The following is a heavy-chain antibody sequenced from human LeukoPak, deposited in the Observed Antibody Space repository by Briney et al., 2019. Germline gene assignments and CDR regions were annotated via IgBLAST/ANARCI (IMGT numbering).Heavy chain of an antibody. CDR3: AAEGAAGGDYFDY. CDR2: INHSGST. J-gene: IGHJ4*02. D-gene: IGHD3-16*01. CDR1: GGSLSGYY. Sequence: SETLSLTCAVYGGSLSGYYWSWTRQPPGKGLEWIGEINHSGSTNYNPSLKSRVTISVDTSKNQFSLKLSSVTAADTAVYYCAAEGAAGGDYFDYWGQGTLVTVSS. V-gene: IGHV4-34*01.